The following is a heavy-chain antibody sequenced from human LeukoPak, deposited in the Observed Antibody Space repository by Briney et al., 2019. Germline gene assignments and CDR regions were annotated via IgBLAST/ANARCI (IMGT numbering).Heavy chain of an antibody. J-gene: IGHJ4*02. V-gene: IGHV3-66*01. CDR1: GGSLSSHY. CDR3: ARENRYYFDY. D-gene: IGHD2/OR15-2a*01. Sequence: ETLSLTCTVSGGSLSSHYWSWIRQTPGKGLEWVSVIYSGGSTYYADSVKGRFTISRDNSKNTLYLQMNSLRAEDTAVYYCARENRYYFDYWGQGTLVTVSS. CDR2: IYSGGST.